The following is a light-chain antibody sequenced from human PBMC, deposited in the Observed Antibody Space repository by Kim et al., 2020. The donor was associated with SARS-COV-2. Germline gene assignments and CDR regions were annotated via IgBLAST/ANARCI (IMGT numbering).Light chain of an antibody. CDR1: QTIDKS. J-gene: IGKJ1*01. V-gene: IGKV1-39*01. Sequence: ASVGDRVTITCRASQTIDKSLNWYHQKPGKAPKLLIYATSTLHIGVPSRFSGSTSGTDFTLTISSLQPEDFATYYCQQSYNTPWTFGQGTKVDIK. CDR2: ATS. CDR3: QQSYNTPWT.